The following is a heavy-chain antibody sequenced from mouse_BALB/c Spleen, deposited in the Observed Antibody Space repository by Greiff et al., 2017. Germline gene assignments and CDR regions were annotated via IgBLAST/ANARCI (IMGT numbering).Heavy chain of an antibody. CDR1: GFTFSSFG. CDR2: ISSGSSTI. D-gene: IGHD2-4*01. CDR3: ARSGYDYDYYAMDY. V-gene: IGHV5-17*02. J-gene: IGHJ4*01. Sequence: DVQLVESGGGLVQPGGSRKLSCAASGFTFSSFGMHWVRQAPEKGLEWVAYISSGSSTIYYADTVKGRFTISRDNPKNTLFLQMTSLRSEDTAMYYCARSGYDYDYYAMDYWGQGTSVTVSS.